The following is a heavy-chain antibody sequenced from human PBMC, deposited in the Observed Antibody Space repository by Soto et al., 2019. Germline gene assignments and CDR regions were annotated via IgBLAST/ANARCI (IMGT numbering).Heavy chain of an antibody. V-gene: IGHV3-48*01. CDR1: GFTFSSYS. CDR2: ISSSSSTI. Sequence: GGSLRLSCAASGFTFSSYSMNWVRQAPGKGLEWVSYISSSSSTIYYADSVKGRFTISRDNAKNSLYLQMNSLRAEDTAVYYCARDGLGYCSSTSCYDAFDIWGQGTMVTVSS. D-gene: IGHD2-2*01. CDR3: ARDGLGYCSSTSCYDAFDI. J-gene: IGHJ3*02.